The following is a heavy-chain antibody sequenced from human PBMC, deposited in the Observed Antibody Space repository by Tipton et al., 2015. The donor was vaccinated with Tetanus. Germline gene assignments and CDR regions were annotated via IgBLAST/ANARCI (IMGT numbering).Heavy chain of an antibody. CDR3: ARGLPYYYDSSGYDLGTTDY. CDR1: GFTFSSYW. V-gene: IGHV3-7*01. D-gene: IGHD3-22*01. CDR2: IKQDGSGK. Sequence: SLRLSCAASGFTFSSYWMSWVRQAPGKGLEWVANIKQDGSGKYYVDSVKGRFTISRDNAKNSLYLQMNSLRAEDTAVYYCARGLPYYYDSSGYDLGTTDYWGQGTLVTVSS. J-gene: IGHJ4*02.